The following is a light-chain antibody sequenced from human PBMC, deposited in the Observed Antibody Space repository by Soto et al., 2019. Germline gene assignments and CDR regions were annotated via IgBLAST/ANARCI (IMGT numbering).Light chain of an antibody. CDR2: DVS. CDR3: ISYTSSSTVV. V-gene: IGLV2-14*01. CDR1: SSDVGGYNY. Sequence: QSALTQPASVSGSPGQSITISCTGTSSDVGGYNYVSWYQQHPGKAPKLMIYDVSNRPSGVSNRFSGSMSGNTASLTISGLQAEDEADYYCISYTSSSTVVFGGGTKLTVL. J-gene: IGLJ2*01.